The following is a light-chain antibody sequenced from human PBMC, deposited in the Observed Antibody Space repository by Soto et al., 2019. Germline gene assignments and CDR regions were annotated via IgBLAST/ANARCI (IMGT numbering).Light chain of an antibody. Sequence: DLQMTQSPSSLSASVGDRVTITCRASQGIGNDLGWYQQKPGKAPKRLIYAASSLQSVVPSRFSGSGSGTEFTLTISSLQPEDFAAYYCLQHNTYPLTFGQGTKVEIK. CDR2: AAS. CDR1: QGIGND. CDR3: LQHNTYPLT. J-gene: IGKJ1*01. V-gene: IGKV1-17*01.